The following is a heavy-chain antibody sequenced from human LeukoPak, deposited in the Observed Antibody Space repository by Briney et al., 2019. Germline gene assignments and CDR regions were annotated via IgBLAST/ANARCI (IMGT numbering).Heavy chain of an antibody. CDR3: ARGVGATTRWFDP. J-gene: IGHJ5*02. CDR1: GGSISSYY. D-gene: IGHD1-26*01. CDR2: IYYSGST. V-gene: IGHV4-59*01. Sequence: PSETLSLTFTVSGGSISSYYWSWIRPPPGKGLEWIGYIYYSGSTNYNPSLKSRVTISVDTSKNQFSLKLSSVTAADTAVYYCARGVGATTRWFDPWGQGTLVTVSS.